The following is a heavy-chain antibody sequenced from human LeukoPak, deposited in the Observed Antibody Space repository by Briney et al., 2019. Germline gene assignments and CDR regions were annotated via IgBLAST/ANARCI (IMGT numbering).Heavy chain of an antibody. CDR1: GFTFSVYA. CDR2: IGTSVNAI. V-gene: IGHV3-48*03. J-gene: IGHJ4*02. Sequence: PGGSLRLSCAASGFTFSVYAMSWVRQAPGKGLEWIAHIGTSVNAIYYADSVKGRFTISRDNARDSLSLQMDSLRVEDTAVYYCAKDSVWFGDLLNWGQGALVIVSS. CDR3: AKDSVWFGDLLN. D-gene: IGHD3-10*01.